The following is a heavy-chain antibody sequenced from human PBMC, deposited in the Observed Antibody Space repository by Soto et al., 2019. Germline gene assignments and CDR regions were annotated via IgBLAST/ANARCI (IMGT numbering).Heavy chain of an antibody. D-gene: IGHD6-19*01. CDR3: ARSGIAVAGTTYYYYGMDV. Sequence: QVQLQESGPGLVKPSETLSLTCTVSGGSISSYYWSWIRQPPGKGLEWIGYIYYSGSTNYNPSLKSRVTISVDTSKNQFSLKLSSVTAADTAVYYCARSGIAVAGTTYYYYGMDVWGQGTTVTVSS. CDR2: IYYSGST. J-gene: IGHJ6*02. V-gene: IGHV4-59*01. CDR1: GGSISSYY.